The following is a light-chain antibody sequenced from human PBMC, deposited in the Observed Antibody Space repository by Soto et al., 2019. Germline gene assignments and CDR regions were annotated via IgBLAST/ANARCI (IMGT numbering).Light chain of an antibody. V-gene: IGKV3-20*01. CDR1: QSIVGNY. Sequence: ETVLTQSPGTLSLSPGEGATLSCRASQSIVGNYLAWYQQKPGQAPRLLIYGISSRDTGIPDRFSGSGSRTDFTLTISRLEPEDFAVYYCQQYGSSPGTFGQGTKVEIK. CDR3: QQYGSSPGT. J-gene: IGKJ1*01. CDR2: GIS.